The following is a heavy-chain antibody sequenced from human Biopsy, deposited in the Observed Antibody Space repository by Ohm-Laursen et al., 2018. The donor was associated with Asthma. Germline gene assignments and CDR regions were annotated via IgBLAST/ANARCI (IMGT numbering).Heavy chain of an antibody. V-gene: IGHV1-3*04. CDR2: VNTGNGDT. D-gene: IGHD3-9*01. J-gene: IGHJ3*01. CDR1: GYTFISFA. Sequence: EASMKVSCKASGYTFISFAIHWVRQAPGQRLEWMGWVNTGNGDTKYSQKFQGRVTITRDTSASTAYMELRSLRSEDTATYYCARTYYDFLTGQVKDVFGVWGQGTMVTVSS. CDR3: ARTYYDFLTGQVKDVFGV.